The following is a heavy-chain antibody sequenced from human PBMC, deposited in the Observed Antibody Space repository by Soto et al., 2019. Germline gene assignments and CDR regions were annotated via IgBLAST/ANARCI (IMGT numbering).Heavy chain of an antibody. D-gene: IGHD6-19*01. J-gene: IGHJ4*02. V-gene: IGHV4-34*01. CDR1: GGSFSGYY. CDR3: ARLGAVANLDY. Sequence: SETLSLTCAVYGGSFSGYYWSWIRQPPGKGLEWIGEINHSGSTNYNPSLKSRVTISVDTSKNQFSLKLSSVTAADTAVYYCARLGAVANLDYWGQGTLVTVSS. CDR2: INHSGST.